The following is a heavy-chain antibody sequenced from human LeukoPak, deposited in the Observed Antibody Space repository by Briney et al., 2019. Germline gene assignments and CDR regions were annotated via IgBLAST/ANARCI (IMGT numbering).Heavy chain of an antibody. CDR3: ARWAYCGGDCYFLDY. J-gene: IGHJ4*02. D-gene: IGHD2-21*02. CDR1: GGSLNTYY. V-gene: IGHV4-59*01. CDR2: IYYTGST. Sequence: SETLSLTCTVSGGSLNTYYWSWIRQPPEKGLEWIGHIYYTGSTTYSPSLNSRVTISLDTSKNQFSLRLGSVTAADTAVYYCARWAYCGGDCYFLDYWGQGTLVTVS.